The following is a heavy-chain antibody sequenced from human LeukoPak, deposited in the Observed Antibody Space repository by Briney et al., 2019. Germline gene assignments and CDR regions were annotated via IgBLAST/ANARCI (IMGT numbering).Heavy chain of an antibody. D-gene: IGHD4-17*01. CDR3: ARSGVRFLDYGDAFDI. J-gene: IGHJ3*02. CDR2: ISTYNGNT. V-gene: IGHV1-18*01. Sequence: ASVKVSCTAAGYTFTNYGISWVPQAPGQRLEWMGWISTYNGNTNYPQNLQGRVTMTTDTPTSTAYMELRSLRSDDTAVYYCARSGVRFLDYGDAFDIWGEGTMVTVSS. CDR1: GYTFTNYG.